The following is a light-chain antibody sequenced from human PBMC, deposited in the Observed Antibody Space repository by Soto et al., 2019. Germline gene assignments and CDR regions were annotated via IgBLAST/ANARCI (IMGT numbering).Light chain of an antibody. CDR1: QSITTN. V-gene: IGKV3-15*01. J-gene: IGKJ2*01. Sequence: EIVMTQSPATLSVSPGEGATLSCRASQSITTNLAWYQQKPGQAPRLLIYGASTRATDIPERFSGSGSGTEFTLTITSLESEDFAIYYCKQYSRWPPYTFGQGTKLEIK. CDR2: GAS. CDR3: KQYSRWPPYT.